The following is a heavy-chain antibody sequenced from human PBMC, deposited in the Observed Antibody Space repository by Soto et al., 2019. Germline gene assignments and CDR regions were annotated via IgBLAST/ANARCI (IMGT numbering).Heavy chain of an antibody. J-gene: IGHJ4*02. CDR2: IYDSGIT. CDR1: GGSITSTNHY. V-gene: IGHV4-31*02. D-gene: IGHD2-8*02. CDR3: AREVSGTGAFDY. Sequence: QVQLEQSGPGLVKPSQTLTLTCNISGGSITSTNHYWSWIRQSPREGLERVGYIYDSGITHYNPSFKRRVTILGNTSKSQFSLIMHSVTVADSAVYYCAREVSGTGAFDYWGRGTLVTVSS.